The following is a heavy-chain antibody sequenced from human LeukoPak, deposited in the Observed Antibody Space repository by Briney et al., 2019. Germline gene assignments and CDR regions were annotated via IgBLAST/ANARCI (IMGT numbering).Heavy chain of an antibody. V-gene: IGHV3-30*19. CDR2: IQYDGSNK. J-gene: IGHJ4*02. D-gene: IGHD1-26*01. CDR3: ARFYANEWELPH. Sequence: GGSLRLSCAASGFTFSSYGMHWVRQAPGKGLEWVTFIQYDGSNKYYADSVKGRFTISRDNSKNTLYLQMNSLRAEDTAVYYCARFYANEWELPHWGQGTLVTVSS. CDR1: GFTFSSYG.